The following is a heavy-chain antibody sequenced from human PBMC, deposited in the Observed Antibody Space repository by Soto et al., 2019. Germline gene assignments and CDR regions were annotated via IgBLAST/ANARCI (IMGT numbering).Heavy chain of an antibody. CDR1: GYTFTGYG. Sequence: QVQLVQSGAEVKKPGASVKVSCKTSGYTFTGYGINWVRQAPGHGLEWMGCISVFNGNTKYGQNIQDRVIMTTDTSTSTAYMELRSLRSDDTAVYFCGRDGSGGIIDSWGQGTMLIVSS. D-gene: IGHD2-15*01. J-gene: IGHJ3*01. CDR3: GRDGSGGIIDS. V-gene: IGHV1-18*01. CDR2: ISVFNGNT.